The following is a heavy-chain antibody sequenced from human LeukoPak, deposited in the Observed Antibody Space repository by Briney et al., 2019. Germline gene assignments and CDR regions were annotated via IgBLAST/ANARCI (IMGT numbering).Heavy chain of an antibody. Sequence: GESLKISCKGSEYTFTDYWIGWVRQMPGKGLEWMGSIYPADSDTRYGPSFQGQVTISADKFTTTIYLEWSSLKASDTAMYFCARLRGYSGPKDPFDLWGQGTLVTVAS. CDR3: ARLRGYSGPKDPFDL. CDR2: IYPADSDT. CDR1: EYTFTDYW. J-gene: IGHJ3*01. V-gene: IGHV5-51*01. D-gene: IGHD3-10*01.